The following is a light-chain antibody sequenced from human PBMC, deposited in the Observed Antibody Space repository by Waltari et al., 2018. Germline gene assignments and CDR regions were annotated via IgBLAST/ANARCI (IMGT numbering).Light chain of an antibody. Sequence: DIQMTQSPSSLSASVGDSVTNTCRAIQSISTYLNWYQQKRGKARELLIYGASSLQSGVPSRFSGSGSGTDFTLTISSLQPEDFASYYCQQSYNTPLTFGQGTKVEIK. CDR3: QQSYNTPLT. CDR1: QSISTY. V-gene: IGKV1-39*01. CDR2: GAS. J-gene: IGKJ1*01.